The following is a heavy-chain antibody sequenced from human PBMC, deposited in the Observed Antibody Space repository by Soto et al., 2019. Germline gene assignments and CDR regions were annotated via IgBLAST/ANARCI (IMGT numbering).Heavy chain of an antibody. D-gene: IGHD3-16*01. J-gene: IGHJ6*02. CDR2: TYYRSKWIH. CDR3: AGVVWFRGMDV. CDR1: WDSVCSSSAA. V-gene: IGHV6-1*01. Sequence: PSETLSLTCDISWDSVCSSSAAWNWIRQSPSRGLEWLGRTYYRSKWIHEYTVSMESRITINPDTTKNQFSLHIYSVTPEDTAVYYCAGVVWFRGMDVWGQGTPVTVSS.